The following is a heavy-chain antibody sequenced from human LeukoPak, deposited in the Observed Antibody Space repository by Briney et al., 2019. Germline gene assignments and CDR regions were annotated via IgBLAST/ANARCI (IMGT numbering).Heavy chain of an antibody. CDR1: GFTFRSYG. CDR2: ISYDGTKK. D-gene: IGHD3-22*01. CDR3: AKEGSGYYVYYFDY. J-gene: IGHJ4*02. V-gene: IGHV3-30*18. Sequence: GRSLRLSCAASGFTFRSYGMHWVRQAPGKGLEWVAVISYDGTKKYYADSVKGRFTISRDNSKNTLYLQMNSLRAEDTSVYYCAKEGSGYYVYYFDYWGQGTLVTVSS.